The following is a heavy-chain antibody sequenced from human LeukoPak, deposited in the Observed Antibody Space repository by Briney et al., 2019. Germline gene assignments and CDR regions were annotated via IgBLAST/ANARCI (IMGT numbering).Heavy chain of an antibody. D-gene: IGHD2-2*01. Sequence: GESLRLSCGPSGFSFSSYWTSWVRQAPGKGLEWVANIKQDGSKEYYVDSVKGRFTISRDNAKNSTSMQMNSLRAEDTAVYYCARDEGYCSSTSCYFYYFDYWGQGTLVPVSS. V-gene: IGHV3-7*01. J-gene: IGHJ4*02. CDR3: ARDEGYCSSTSCYFYYFDY. CDR2: IKQDGSKE. CDR1: GFSFSSYW.